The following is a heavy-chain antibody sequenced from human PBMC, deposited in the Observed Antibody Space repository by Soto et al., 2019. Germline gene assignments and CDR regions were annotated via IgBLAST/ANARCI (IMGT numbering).Heavy chain of an antibody. CDR1: GYSFTSYW. J-gene: IGHJ6*03. V-gene: IGHV5-51*01. Sequence: GESLKISCKGSGYSFTSYWIGWVRQMPGKGLEWMGIIYPGDSDTRYSPSFQGQVTISADKSISTAYLQWSSLKASDTAMYYCARHAYNNYGSGTKYYYYYYYMDVWGKGTTVTVSS. CDR3: ARHAYNNYGSGTKYYYYYYYMDV. D-gene: IGHD3-10*01. CDR2: IYPGDSDT.